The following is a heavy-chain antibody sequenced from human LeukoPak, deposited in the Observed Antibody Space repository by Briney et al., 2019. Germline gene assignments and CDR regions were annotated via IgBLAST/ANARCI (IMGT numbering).Heavy chain of an antibody. J-gene: IGHJ6*02. CDR2: ISFDGSTI. CDR3: ARRLGSDYGLDV. D-gene: IGHD1-26*01. V-gene: IGHV3-48*04. Sequence: HPGGSLRLSCAASGFTFSSYWMQWVRQAPGKGLEWVSYISFDGSTIYYADSVKGRFTISRDNAKNSQFLQMNSLRAEDTAVYYCARRLGSDYGLDVWGQGTTVTVSS. CDR1: GFTFSSYW.